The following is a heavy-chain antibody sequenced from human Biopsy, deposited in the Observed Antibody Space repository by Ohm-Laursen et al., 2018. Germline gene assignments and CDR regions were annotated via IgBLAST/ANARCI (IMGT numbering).Heavy chain of an antibody. CDR2: IIPTFDTP. CDR3: AGGAAKGNPYDH. V-gene: IGHV1-69*06. J-gene: IGHJ5*02. Sequence: SVKVSCKASGGTFSSYVISWVRQAPGQGLEWMGRIIPTFDTPTYAPDFQGRVTFTADKSTGTAHLDLSRLRSEDTAIYYCAGGAAKGNPYDHWGQGTPVTVSS. D-gene: IGHD3-10*01. CDR1: GGTFSSYV.